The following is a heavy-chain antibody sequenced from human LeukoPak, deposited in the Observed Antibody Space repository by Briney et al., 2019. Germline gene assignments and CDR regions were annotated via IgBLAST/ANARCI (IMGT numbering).Heavy chain of an antibody. CDR1: GFTFDDYG. J-gene: IGHJ4*02. Sequence: GSLRLSCAASGFTFDDYGMSWVRQAPGKGLEWVSGINWNGGSTGYADSVKGRLTISRDNAKNSLYLHMNSLRAEDTALYYCARSVAASRDYWGQGTLVTVSS. CDR3: ARSVAASRDY. D-gene: IGHD2-15*01. CDR2: INWNGGST. V-gene: IGHV3-20*04.